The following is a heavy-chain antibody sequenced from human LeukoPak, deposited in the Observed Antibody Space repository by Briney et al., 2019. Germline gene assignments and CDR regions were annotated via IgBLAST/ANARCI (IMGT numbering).Heavy chain of an antibody. D-gene: IGHD3-22*01. CDR3: AREGYYDSSGYYYPDY. CDR2: IYSGGST. Sequence: VGSLRLSCAASGFTVSSNYMSWVRQAPGKGLEWVSVIYSGGSTYYADSVKGRFTISRDNPKNTLYLQMNSLRAEDTAVYYCAREGYYDSSGYYYPDYWGQGTLVTVSS. V-gene: IGHV3-53*01. CDR1: GFTVSSNY. J-gene: IGHJ4*02.